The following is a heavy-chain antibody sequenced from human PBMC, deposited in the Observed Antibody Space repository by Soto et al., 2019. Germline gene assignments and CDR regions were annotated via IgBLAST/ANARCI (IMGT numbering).Heavy chain of an antibody. CDR1: GGSISSYY. V-gene: IGHV4-59*01. CDR2: IYYSGIT. J-gene: IGHJ6*02. D-gene: IGHD6-13*01. Sequence: PSETLSLTCTVSGGSISSYYWSWIRQPPGKGLEWIGYIYYSGITNYNPSLKSRVTISVDTSENQFSLKLSSVTAADTAVYYCARLGVLPGHIIAAAGRGYYYCGKDVWGQWTTVTVSS. CDR3: ARLGVLPGHIIAAAGRGYYYCGKDV.